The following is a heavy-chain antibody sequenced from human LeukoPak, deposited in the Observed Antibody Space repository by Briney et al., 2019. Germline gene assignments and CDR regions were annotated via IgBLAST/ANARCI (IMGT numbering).Heavy chain of an antibody. J-gene: IGHJ4*02. CDR3: ARGPIVGATTLFPFHY. V-gene: IGHV1-2*06. Sequence: ASVKVSCKASGYTFTGYYMHWVRQAPGQGLEWMGRINPNSGGTNYAQKFQGRVTMTRDTSISTAYMELSRLRSDDTAVYYCARGPIVGATTLFPFHYWGQGTLVTVSS. D-gene: IGHD1-26*01. CDR1: GYTFTGYY. CDR2: INPNSGGT.